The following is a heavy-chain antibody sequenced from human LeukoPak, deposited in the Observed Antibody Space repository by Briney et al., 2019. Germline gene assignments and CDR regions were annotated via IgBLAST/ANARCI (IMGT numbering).Heavy chain of an antibody. D-gene: IGHD3-22*01. J-gene: IGHJ4*02. CDR1: GFTFSSYS. Sequence: GGSLRLSCAASGFTFSSYSMNWVRQAPGNGLDWVSSISSSSSYIYYADSVKGRFTISRDNAKNSLYLQMNSLRAEDTAVYYCARDRYYYDSSGYYDFDYWGQGTLVTVSS. V-gene: IGHV3-21*01. CDR2: ISSSSSYI. CDR3: ARDRYYYDSSGYYDFDY.